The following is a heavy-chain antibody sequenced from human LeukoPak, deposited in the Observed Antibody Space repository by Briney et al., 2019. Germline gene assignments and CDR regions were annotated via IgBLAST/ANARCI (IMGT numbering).Heavy chain of an antibody. CDR1: GFTVSSNY. J-gene: IGHJ3*02. V-gene: IGHV3-66*01. CDR2: IYSGGST. D-gene: IGHD1-26*01. Sequence: GGSLRLSCAASGFTVSSNYMSWVRQAPGKGLEWVSVIYSGGSTYYADSVKGRFTISRDNSKNTLYLQMNSLRAEDTAVYYCARVKGVGALDAFDIWGQGTMVTVSS. CDR3: ARVKGVGALDAFDI.